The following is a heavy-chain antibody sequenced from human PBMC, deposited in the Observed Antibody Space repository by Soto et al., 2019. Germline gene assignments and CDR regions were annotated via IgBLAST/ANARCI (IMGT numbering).Heavy chain of an antibody. CDR2: ISYDGSNK. V-gene: IGHV3-30-3*01. CDR3: ARDVWRDYDETYAFDI. Sequence: GGSLRLSCAASGFTFSSYAMHWVRQAPGKGLEWVAVISYDGSNKYYADSVKGRFTISRDNSKNTLYLQMNSLRAEDTAVYYCARDVWRDYDETYAFDIWGQGTMVTGSS. CDR1: GFTFSSYA. D-gene: IGHD3-22*01. J-gene: IGHJ3*02.